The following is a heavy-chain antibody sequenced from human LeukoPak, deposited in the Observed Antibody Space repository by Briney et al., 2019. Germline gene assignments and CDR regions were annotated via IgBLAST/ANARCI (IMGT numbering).Heavy chain of an antibody. CDR1: GFSLSNYA. CDR3: AKGSYDDSGGPY. CDR2: ISDSGGRT. Sequence: GGSLRLSCVASGFSLSNYAMNWVRQAPGKGLDWVSSISDSGGRTHHADSVKGRFTISRDNSKNTLYLQMNSLRAEDTAVYYCAKGSYDDSGGPYWGQGTLVTVSS. D-gene: IGHD3-22*01. V-gene: IGHV3-23*01. J-gene: IGHJ4*02.